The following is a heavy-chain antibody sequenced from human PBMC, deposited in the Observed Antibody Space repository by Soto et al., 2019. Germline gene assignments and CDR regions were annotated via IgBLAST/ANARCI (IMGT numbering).Heavy chain of an antibody. J-gene: IGHJ1*01. D-gene: IGHD3-3*01. CDR3: AASSPNDFWGGYLTQFEYFQH. V-gene: IGHV1-18*01. CDR2: ISDYNGNT. CDR1: GYSFTIYG. Sequence: ALVKVSCKAAGYSFTIYGTSCVRQAHGQELEWMGWISDYNGNTNYAQKLQGRVTMTTDTSTSTAYMELRSLRSDDTAVYYCAASSPNDFWGGYLTQFEYFQHWGQGTLVTVSS.